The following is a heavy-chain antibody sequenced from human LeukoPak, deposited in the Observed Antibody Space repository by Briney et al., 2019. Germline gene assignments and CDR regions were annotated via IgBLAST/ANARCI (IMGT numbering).Heavy chain of an antibody. D-gene: IGHD3-10*01. V-gene: IGHV3-23*01. CDR2: ISGSGGST. J-gene: IGHJ4*02. CDR3: AKHEGSSGSYCHFHY. CDR1: GFTFSSYA. Sequence: GGSLRLSCAASGFTFSSYAMSWVRQAPGKGLEWVSAISGSGGSTYYADSVKGRFTISRDNSRNTLYLQMNRLRAEDTALYYCAKHEGSSGSYCHFHYWGQGTLVTVSS.